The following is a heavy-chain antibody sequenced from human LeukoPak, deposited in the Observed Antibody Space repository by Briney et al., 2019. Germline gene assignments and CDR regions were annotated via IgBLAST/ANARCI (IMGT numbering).Heavy chain of an antibody. D-gene: IGHD6-6*01. V-gene: IGHV3-30*02. CDR3: AKDAARPTSGAPGY. Sequence: GSLRLSCAASGFTFSSYGMHWVHQAPGKGLEWVAFIRYDGSNRYYADSGKGRFTISRDNSKNTLYPQMNSLRAEDSAVYYCAKDAARPTSGAPGYWGQGTLVTVSS. CDR1: GFTFSSYG. J-gene: IGHJ4*02. CDR2: IRYDGSNR.